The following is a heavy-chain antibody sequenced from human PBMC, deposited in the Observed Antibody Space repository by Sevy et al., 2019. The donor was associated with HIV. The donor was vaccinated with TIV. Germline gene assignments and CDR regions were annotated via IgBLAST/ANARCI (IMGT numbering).Heavy chain of an antibody. CDR1: GFTFSNYV. V-gene: IGHV3-48*03. D-gene: IGHD3-22*01. Sequence: GGSLRLSCAASGFTFSNYVMNWVRQVPGKGLEWVSYISNSGSTMYYADSVKGRFTISRDNAKKSLYLQMNSLRVEDTAFYYCARNGGAYDKGFDPWGQGTLVTVSS. CDR3: ARNGGAYDKGFDP. J-gene: IGHJ5*02. CDR2: ISNSGSTM.